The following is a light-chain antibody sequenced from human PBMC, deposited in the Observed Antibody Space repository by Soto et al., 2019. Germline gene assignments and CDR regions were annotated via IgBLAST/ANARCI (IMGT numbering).Light chain of an antibody. J-gene: IGLJ1*01. V-gene: IGLV2-14*01. CDR1: SSDVGGYNY. CDR3: SSYTSSSTLNV. CDR2: DVS. Sequence: QSALTQPASVSGSPGQSITISCTGTSSDVGGYNYVSWYQQHPGKAPKLMIYDVSNRPSGVSNRFSGSKSGNTASLTISGLQAEDEAAYYYSSYTSSSTLNVFGTGTKLTVL.